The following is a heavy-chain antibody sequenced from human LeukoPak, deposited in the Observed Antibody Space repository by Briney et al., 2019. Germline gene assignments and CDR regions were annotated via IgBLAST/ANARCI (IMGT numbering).Heavy chain of an antibody. Sequence: SETLSLTCTVSGGSISSSSYYWGWIRQPPGKGLEWIGSIYYSGSTYYNPSLKSRVTISVDTSKNQFSLKLSSVTAADTAVYYCAREGRGYSYGYWGAFDIWGQGTMVTVSS. V-gene: IGHV4-39*07. CDR1: GGSISSSSYY. J-gene: IGHJ3*02. CDR2: IYYSGST. D-gene: IGHD5-18*01. CDR3: AREGRGYSYGYWGAFDI.